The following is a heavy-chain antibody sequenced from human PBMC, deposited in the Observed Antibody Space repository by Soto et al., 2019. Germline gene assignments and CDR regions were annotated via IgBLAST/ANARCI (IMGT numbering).Heavy chain of an antibody. CDR1: GGSISSGGYY. Sequence: SETLSLTCSVSGGSISSGGYYWSWIRQPPGKGLEWIGYIYYSGSTNYNPSLKSRVTISVDTSKNQFSLKLSSVTAADTAVYYCATVMTTVTTEGAYNWFDPWGQGTLVTVSS. CDR3: ATVMTTVTTEGAYNWFDP. V-gene: IGHV4-61*08. D-gene: IGHD4-17*01. CDR2: IYYSGST. J-gene: IGHJ5*02.